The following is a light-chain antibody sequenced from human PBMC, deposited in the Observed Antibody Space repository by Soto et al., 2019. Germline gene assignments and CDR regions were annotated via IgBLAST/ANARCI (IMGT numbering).Light chain of an antibody. J-gene: IGLJ1*01. Sequence: QSALTQPASVSGAPGQSITISCTGTSSDVGNYNYVSWYQQHPGKAPKLMIHDVSNRPSGVSNRFSGSKSGNTASLTISGLQAEDEADYYCSSYTSSSTYVFGTATKVT. CDR1: SSDVGNYNY. V-gene: IGLV2-14*01. CDR3: SSYTSSSTYV. CDR2: DVS.